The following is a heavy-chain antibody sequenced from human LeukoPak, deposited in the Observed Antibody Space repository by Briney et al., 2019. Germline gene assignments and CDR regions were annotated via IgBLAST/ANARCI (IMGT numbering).Heavy chain of an antibody. J-gene: IGHJ4*02. D-gene: IGHD1-1*01. CDR2: IYHSGST. V-gene: IGHV4-38-2*02. CDR3: ARIDWNDGRLDY. Sequence: SSETLSLTCTVSGYSISSGYYWGWIRQPPGKGLEWIGSIYHSGSTYYNPSLKSRVTISVDTSKNQFSLKLSSVTAADTAVYYCARIDWNDGRLDYWGQGTLVTVSS. CDR1: GYSISSGYY.